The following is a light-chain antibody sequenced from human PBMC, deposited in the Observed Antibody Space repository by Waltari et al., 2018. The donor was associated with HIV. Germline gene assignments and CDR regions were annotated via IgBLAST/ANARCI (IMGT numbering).Light chain of an antibody. J-gene: IGLJ1*01. CDR2: EVT. CDR3: CSCPRSGIRYV. CDR1: SSNVGSHHL. Sequence: QSALTQPASVSGSPGQSITLSCTGTSSNVGSHHLVSWYQQHPGEAPKLIIYEVTKRPSGVSNRFSGSKSGNTASLTISGLQAEDEADYYCCSCPRSGIRYVFGTGTKVTVL. V-gene: IGLV2-23*02.